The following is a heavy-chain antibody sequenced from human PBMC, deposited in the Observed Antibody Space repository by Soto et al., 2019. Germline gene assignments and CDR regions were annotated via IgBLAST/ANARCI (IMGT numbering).Heavy chain of an antibody. CDR2: IYYSGST. J-gene: IGHJ6*02. D-gene: IGHD3-10*01. V-gene: IGHV4-39*01. Sequence: SETLSLTCTVSGGSISSSSYYWGWNRQPPGKGLEWIGSIYYSGSTYYNPSLKRRVTISVDTSKNQFSPKQSSVTAADTAAYYCMRLPPGGAGTPYCATDAWDHRTTVTISS. CDR1: GGSISSSSYY. CDR3: MRLPPGGAGTPYCATDA.